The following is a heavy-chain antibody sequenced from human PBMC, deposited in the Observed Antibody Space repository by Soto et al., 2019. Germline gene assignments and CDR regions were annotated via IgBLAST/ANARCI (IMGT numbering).Heavy chain of an antibody. CDR1: GGYFSGYY. CDR2: INHSGST. J-gene: IGHJ4*02. D-gene: IGHD5-18*01. V-gene: IGHV4-34*01. Sequence: SETLSLTSAVYGGYFSGYYWSSIRQPPGKGLEWIGEINHSGSTNYNPSLKSRVTISVDTSKNQFSLKLSSVTAADTAVYYCARGLRRGYSYGYRYWGQGTLVTVSS. CDR3: ARGLRRGYSYGYRY.